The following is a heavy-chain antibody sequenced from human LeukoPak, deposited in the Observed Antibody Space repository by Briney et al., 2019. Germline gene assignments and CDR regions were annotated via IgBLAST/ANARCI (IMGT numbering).Heavy chain of an antibody. D-gene: IGHD3-16*02. CDR2: ISYSGST. V-gene: IGHV4-59*01. CDR3: ARYIWGSYPTFEDY. Sequence: SETLSLTCTVSGGSISSYYWSWIRQPPGKGLEWIGYISYSGSTNYNPSLKSRVTISVDTSKNQFSLKLSSVTAADTAVYYCARYIWGSYPTFEDYWGQGALVTVSS. CDR1: GGSISSYY. J-gene: IGHJ4*02.